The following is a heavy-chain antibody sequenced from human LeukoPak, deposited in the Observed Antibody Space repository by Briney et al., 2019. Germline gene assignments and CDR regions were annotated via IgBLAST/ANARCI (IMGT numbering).Heavy chain of an antibody. Sequence: SETLSLTCSVSGDSISRYYWSWIRQSPGKGLEWIGSIFDSGSATYNPSLTGRVTISVESSKTQISLNLSSVTAADTAVYYCARGFRFGELFDYWGQGTLVTVSS. CDR3: ARGFRFGELFDY. CDR1: GDSISRYY. D-gene: IGHD3-10*01. J-gene: IGHJ4*02. V-gene: IGHV4-59*01. CDR2: IFDSGSA.